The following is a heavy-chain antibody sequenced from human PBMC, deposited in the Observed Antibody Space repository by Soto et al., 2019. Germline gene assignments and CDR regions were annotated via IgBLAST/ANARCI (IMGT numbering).Heavy chain of an antibody. J-gene: IGHJ6*03. D-gene: IGHD3-10*01. Sequence: PGGCLRLSCAASGFTFSDYYMSWIRQAPGKGLEWVSYISSSGSTIYYADSVKGRFTISRDNAKNSLYLQMNSLRAEDTAVYYCASPLWFGELSSVSSYYYYMDVWGKGTTVTVSS. CDR2: ISSSGSTI. CDR3: ASPLWFGELSSVSSYYYYMDV. CDR1: GFTFSDYY. V-gene: IGHV3-11*01.